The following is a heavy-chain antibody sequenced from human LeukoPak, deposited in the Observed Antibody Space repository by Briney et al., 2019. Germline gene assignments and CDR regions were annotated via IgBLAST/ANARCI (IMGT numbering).Heavy chain of an antibody. Sequence: ASVKVSCKASGYTFTSYDINWVRQATGQGLEWMGWMNPNSGNTGYAQKFQGRVTMTRNTSISTAYMELSSLRSEDTAVYYCVWGLGLSPIEDYWGQGTLVTVSS. J-gene: IGHJ4*02. V-gene: IGHV1-8*01. D-gene: IGHD2-21*01. CDR2: MNPNSGNT. CDR3: VWGLGLSPIEDY. CDR1: GYTFTSYD.